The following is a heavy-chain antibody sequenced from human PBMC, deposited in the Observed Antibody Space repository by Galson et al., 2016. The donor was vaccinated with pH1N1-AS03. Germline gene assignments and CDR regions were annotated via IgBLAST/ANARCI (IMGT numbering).Heavy chain of an antibody. CDR2: IKQDGSEN. D-gene: IGHD4-23*01. CDR1: GFTFRSYW. J-gene: IGHJ3*02. V-gene: IGHV3-7*01. CDR3: ARIKGGGNSDGFDI. Sequence: SLRLSCAASGFTFRSYWMTWVRQAPGKGLEWVANIKQDGSENYSLDSVKGRFTISRDNVESSVYLQLNSLKVEDTAMYYCARIKGGGNSDGFDIWGLGTEVIVSS.